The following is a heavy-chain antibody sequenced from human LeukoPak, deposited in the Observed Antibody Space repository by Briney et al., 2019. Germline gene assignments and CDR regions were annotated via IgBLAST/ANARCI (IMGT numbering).Heavy chain of an antibody. Sequence: SETLSLTCTVSGDSLSSYYLSWIRQPPGKGLEWIGYIHYSGSTNYNPSLKSRVSMSVDTSKNQFSLNLTSVTAADTAVYYCAREGGGFDYWGQGTLVTVSS. V-gene: IGHV4-59*12. CDR1: GDSLSSYY. J-gene: IGHJ4*02. D-gene: IGHD3-16*01. CDR3: AREGGGFDY. CDR2: IHYSGST.